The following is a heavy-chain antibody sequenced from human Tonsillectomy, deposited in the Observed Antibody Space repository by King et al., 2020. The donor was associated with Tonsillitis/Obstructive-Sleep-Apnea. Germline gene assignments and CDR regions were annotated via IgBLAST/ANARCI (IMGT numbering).Heavy chain of an antibody. V-gene: IGHV3-30*04. Sequence: VQLVESGGGVVQPGRSLRLSCAASGFSFNDYAKCWVRQAPGKGLEWVAVISYDGSNEYFADSVKGRFTISRDNSKNTLYLQMNSLRPDDTAVYFCARDAERGATDYYYYMDVWGTGTTVTVSS. CDR2: ISYDGSNE. D-gene: IGHD1-26*01. CDR3: ARDAERGATDYYYYMDV. J-gene: IGHJ6*03. CDR1: GFSFNDYA.